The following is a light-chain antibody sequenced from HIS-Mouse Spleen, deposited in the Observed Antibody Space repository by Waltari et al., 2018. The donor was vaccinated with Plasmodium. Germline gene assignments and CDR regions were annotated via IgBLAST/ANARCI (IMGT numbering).Light chain of an antibody. CDR1: ALPKKY. V-gene: IGLV3-10*01. J-gene: IGLJ3*02. CDR2: ENS. Sequence: SYELTQPPSVSVSPGKTARITCSGDALPKKYASWYQHKSGQAPVLVLYENSNRPSGIPERFSGSSSGTMATLTISGAQVEDEADYYCYSTDSSGNHRVFGGGTKLTVL. CDR3: YSTDSSGNHRV.